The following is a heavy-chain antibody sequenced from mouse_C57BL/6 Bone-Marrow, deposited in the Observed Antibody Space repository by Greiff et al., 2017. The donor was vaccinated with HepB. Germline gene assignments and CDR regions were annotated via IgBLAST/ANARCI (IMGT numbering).Heavy chain of an antibody. J-gene: IGHJ4*01. CDR2: IWTGGGT. Sequence: VHLVESGPGLVAPSQSLSITCTVSGFSLTSYAISWVRQPPGKGLEWLGVIWTGGGTNYNSALKSRLSISKDNSKSQVFLKRNSLQTDDTARYYCATQTAQALYYAMDYWGQGTSVTVSS. CDR1: GFSLTSYA. CDR3: ATQTAQALYYAMDY. D-gene: IGHD3-2*02. V-gene: IGHV2-9-1*01.